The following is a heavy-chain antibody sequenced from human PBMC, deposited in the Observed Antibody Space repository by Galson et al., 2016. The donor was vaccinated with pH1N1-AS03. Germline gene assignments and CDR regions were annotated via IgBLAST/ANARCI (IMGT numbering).Heavy chain of an antibody. CDR1: GFSLRTSGVG. Sequence: PALVKPPQTLTLTCTFSGFSLRTSGVGVGWIRQAPGKVLEWLAIIYWNDDIRYSPSLRNRLTITKDTSKSQVVLTMTNMDPVDTATYFCARAYYGDFADWFDPWGQGTLVTVSS. CDR2: IYWNDDI. CDR3: ARAYYGDFADWFDP. V-gene: IGHV2-5*01. D-gene: IGHD4-17*01. J-gene: IGHJ5*02.